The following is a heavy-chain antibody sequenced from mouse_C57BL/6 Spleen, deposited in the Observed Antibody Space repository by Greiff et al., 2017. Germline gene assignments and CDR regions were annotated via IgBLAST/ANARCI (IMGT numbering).Heavy chain of an antibody. CDR1: GYTFTSYW. V-gene: IGHV1-55*01. D-gene: IGHD1-1*01. CDR2: IYPGSGST. J-gene: IGHJ2*01. CDR3: ARGNYYGSSYVGYYVDY. Sequence: QVQLQQPGAELVKPGASVKMSCKASGYTFTSYWITWVKQRPGQGLEWIGDIYPGSGSTNYNEKFKSKATLTVDTSSSTAYMQLSSLTSEDSAVYYCARGNYYGSSYVGYYVDYWGQGTTLTVSS.